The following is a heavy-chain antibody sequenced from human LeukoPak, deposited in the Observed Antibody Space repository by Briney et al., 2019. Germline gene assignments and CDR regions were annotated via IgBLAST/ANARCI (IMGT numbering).Heavy chain of an antibody. CDR3: ARRECSRTSCYIDY. CDR1: GYSFTNYW. D-gene: IGHD2-2*01. V-gene: IGHV5-51*01. CDR2: IYPGDSDA. Sequence: GESLKISCKGSGYSFTNYWIGWVRQMPGKGLEWMGIIYPGDSDARYSPSFQGPVTISADKSISTAYLQWSSLKASDTAMYYCARRECSRTSCYIDYWGQGTLVTVSS. J-gene: IGHJ4*02.